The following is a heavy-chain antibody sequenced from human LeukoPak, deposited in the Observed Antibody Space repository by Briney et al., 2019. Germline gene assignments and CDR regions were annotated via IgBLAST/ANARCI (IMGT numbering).Heavy chain of an antibody. CDR1: GFTFSSYG. Sequence: GGSLRLSCAASGFTFSSYGMHWVRQAPGKGLEWVAVIWYDGSNKYYADSVKGRFTISRDNSKNTLYLQMNSLRAEDTAVYYCARDYDSSGYYYVLSSPLDYWGQGTLVTVSS. CDR3: ARDYDSSGYYYVLSSPLDY. V-gene: IGHV3-30*19. J-gene: IGHJ4*02. CDR2: IWYDGSNK. D-gene: IGHD3-22*01.